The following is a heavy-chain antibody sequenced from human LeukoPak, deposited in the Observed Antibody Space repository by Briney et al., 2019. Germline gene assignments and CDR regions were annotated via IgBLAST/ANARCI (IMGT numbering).Heavy chain of an antibody. CDR2: IIPIFGTA. J-gene: IGHJ1*01. CDR3: ATGATTPQH. Sequence: SVKVSYKASGGTFSSYAISWVRQAPRHGLEWMGGIIPIFGTANHAQKFQGRVTITADESTSTAYMELSSLKSEDTAVYYCATGATTPQHWGQGTLVTVSS. V-gene: IGHV1-69*13. D-gene: IGHD1-26*01. CDR1: GGTFSSYA.